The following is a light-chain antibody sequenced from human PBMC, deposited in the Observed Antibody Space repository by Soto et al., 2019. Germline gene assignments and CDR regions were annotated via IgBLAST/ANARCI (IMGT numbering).Light chain of an antibody. V-gene: IGLV2-14*01. CDR1: RSDVGGYNF. J-gene: IGLJ2*01. CDR3: SSYTSTNTLV. Sequence: QSALTQPASVSGSPGQSITISCTGTRSDVGGYNFVSWYQQHPGKVPKLLIYDVTHRPSGVSNRFSASKSANTASLTISGLQAEDEYDYYCSSYTSTNTLVFGGGTKLTVL. CDR2: DVT.